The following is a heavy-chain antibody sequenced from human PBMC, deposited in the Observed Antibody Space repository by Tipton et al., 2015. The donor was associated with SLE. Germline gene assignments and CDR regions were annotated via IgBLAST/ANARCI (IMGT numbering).Heavy chain of an antibody. V-gene: IGHV4-59*01. D-gene: IGHD1-26*01. CDR3: ARDQDSGSYRGQNAFDI. CDR2: IDYNGST. Sequence: GLVKPSETLSLTCTVSGGSLSTYYWSWIRQPPGKGLEWIGYIDYNGSTNYKASLKSRVTISVDTSKNQFSLKLSSVTAADTAVYYCARDQDSGSYRGQNAFDIWGQGTMVTVSS. J-gene: IGHJ3*02. CDR1: GGSLSTYY.